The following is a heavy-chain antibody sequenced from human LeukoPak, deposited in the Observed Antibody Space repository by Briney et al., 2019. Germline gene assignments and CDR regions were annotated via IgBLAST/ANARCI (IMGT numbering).Heavy chain of an antibody. V-gene: IGHV1-2*02. J-gene: IGHJ4*02. Sequence: GASVKVSCKASGYTFTDYYIHWVRQAPGQGLEWMGWINTNTGGTYSAQNFQGRVTMTRDTSISTAYMELSRLTSDDTAVYFCARSYHSGTSDYYSNAPHWGQGTQVTVSS. CDR2: INTNTGGT. CDR3: ARSYHSGTSDYYSNAPH. D-gene: IGHD1-7*01. CDR1: GYTFTDYY.